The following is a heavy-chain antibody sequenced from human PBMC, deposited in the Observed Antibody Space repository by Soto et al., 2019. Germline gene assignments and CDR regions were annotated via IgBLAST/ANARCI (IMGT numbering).Heavy chain of an antibody. CDR3: ARYWREGYGVGV. J-gene: IGHJ6*02. D-gene: IGHD1-1*01. Sequence: QVQLVDSGGGVVQPGRSLRLSCAASGFSFSQYGMQWVRQAPGKGLEWVADIWYDGSNDNYVDSVKGRFTISRDNSRNTLYLQMDSLRAEDTAVYFCARYWREGYGVGVWGQGTTVIVSS. CDR1: GFSFSQYG. CDR2: IWYDGSND. V-gene: IGHV3-33*01.